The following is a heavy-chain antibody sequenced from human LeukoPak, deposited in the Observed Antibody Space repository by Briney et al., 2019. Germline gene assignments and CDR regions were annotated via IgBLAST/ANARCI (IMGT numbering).Heavy chain of an antibody. CDR1: GLTFSSSY. V-gene: IGHV3-53*01. CDR3: ARNILFAFDI. Sequence: GGSLRLSCAASGLTFSSSYMSWVRQAPGKGLEWVLIIYNDGSTYYADSMKGRFTISRDNSKNTLYLQVNSLRAEDTAMYYCARNILFAFDIWGQGTMVTVSS. CDR2: IYNDGST. D-gene: IGHD2/OR15-2a*01. J-gene: IGHJ3*02.